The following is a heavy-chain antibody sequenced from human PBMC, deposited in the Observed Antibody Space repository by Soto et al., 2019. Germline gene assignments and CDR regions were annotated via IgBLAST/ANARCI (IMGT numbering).Heavy chain of an antibody. CDR3: AHRVLRTVFGLVTTTAIYFDF. J-gene: IGHJ4*02. CDR2: IYWDDDK. CDR1: GFSLTTSGVG. D-gene: IGHD3-3*01. V-gene: IGHV2-5*02. Sequence: QITLNESGPKVVRPTVSLTLTCRFSGFSLTTSGVGVGWIRQSPGKAPEWLALIYWDDDKRYSASLKSRLTITKDTSKNQVVLTVSDLDPTDTATYYCAHRVLRTVFGLVTTTAIYFDFWGQGTPVAVSS.